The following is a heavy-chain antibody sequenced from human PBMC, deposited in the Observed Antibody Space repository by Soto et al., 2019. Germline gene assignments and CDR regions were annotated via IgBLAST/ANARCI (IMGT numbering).Heavy chain of an antibody. CDR2: IIPIFGTA. CDR3: ASKGYCSGGSCRDYYYGMDV. D-gene: IGHD2-15*01. V-gene: IGHV1-69*01. CDR1: GGTFSSYA. Sequence: QVQLVQSGAEVKKPGSSVKVSCKASGGTFSSYAISWVRQAPGQGLEWMGGIIPIFGTANYAQKFQGRVTITADESTSTAYMELSSLRSEDTAVYYCASKGYCSGGSCRDYYYGMDVWGQGTTVTVSS. J-gene: IGHJ6*01.